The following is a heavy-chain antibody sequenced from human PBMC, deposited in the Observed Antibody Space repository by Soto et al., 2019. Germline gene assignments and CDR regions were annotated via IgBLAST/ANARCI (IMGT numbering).Heavy chain of an antibody. CDR2: IYYSGST. CDR1: GGSISSGDYY. D-gene: IGHD5-18*01. V-gene: IGHV4-30-4*01. Sequence: SETLSLTCTVSGGSISSGDYYWSWIRQPPGKGLEWIGYIYYSGSTYYNPSLKSRVTISVDTSKNQFSLKLSSVTAADTAVYYCAREGTDTAMVSGDNWFDPWGQGTLVTVSS. CDR3: AREGTDTAMVSGDNWFDP. J-gene: IGHJ5*02.